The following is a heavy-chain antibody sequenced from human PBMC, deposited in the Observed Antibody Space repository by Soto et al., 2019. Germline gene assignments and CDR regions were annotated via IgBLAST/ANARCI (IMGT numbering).Heavy chain of an antibody. Sequence: EVHLVESGGGLVQPGGSLRLSCAASGFTFISYEMNWVRQAPGKGLEWISYIGSSGDPIYYAESVKGRFTISRDNAKNSLYLQMNSLRAEDTAVYYCARDPGYSSGGFYSFDPWGQGTLVTVSS. CDR3: ARDPGYSSGGFYSFDP. CDR2: IGSSGDPI. V-gene: IGHV3-48*03. D-gene: IGHD3-10*01. J-gene: IGHJ5*02. CDR1: GFTFISYE.